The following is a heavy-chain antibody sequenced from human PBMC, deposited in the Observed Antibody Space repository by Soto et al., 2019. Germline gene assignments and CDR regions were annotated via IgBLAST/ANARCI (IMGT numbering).Heavy chain of an antibody. D-gene: IGHD3-22*01. V-gene: IGHV2-70*04. Sequence: SGPRLVNPTQSLTLTCTFSGFSLSTSGMRVSWIRQPPGKALECLARIDWDDDKFYSTYLKTRLTISKDTSKNQVIIPMPNMNPLDTAPYYCARGLYDSSCYYYCDYWGQGTRVTVSS. CDR1: GFSLSTSGMR. CDR3: ARGLYDSSCYYYCDY. J-gene: IGHJ4*02. CDR2: IDWDDDK.